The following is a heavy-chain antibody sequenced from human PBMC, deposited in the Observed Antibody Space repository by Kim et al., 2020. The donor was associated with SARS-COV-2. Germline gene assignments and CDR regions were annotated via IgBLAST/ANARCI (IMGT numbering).Heavy chain of an antibody. V-gene: IGHV3-11*03. J-gene: IGHJ1*01. CDR3: ANYSSSSSSQY. CDR2: ISSSSGYT. Sequence: GGSLRLSCAASKFTFSDYYMSWIRQAPGKGLEWVSYISSSSGYTNYADSVKGRFTISRDNAKNSLYLQMNSLRTEDTAVYYCANYSSSSSSQYWGQGTPV. CDR1: KFTFSDYY. D-gene: IGHD6-6*01.